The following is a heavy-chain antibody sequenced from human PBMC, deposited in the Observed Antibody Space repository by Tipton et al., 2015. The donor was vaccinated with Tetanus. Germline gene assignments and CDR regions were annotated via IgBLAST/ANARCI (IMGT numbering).Heavy chain of an antibody. D-gene: IGHD5-12*01. J-gene: IGHJ5*02. CDR3: GRGLRTDRGYGDH. V-gene: IGHV1-69*01. CDR2: IIPIFGTA. CDR1: GGTFSSYA. Sequence: QLVQSGPEVKKPGSSVKVSCKASGGTFSSYAISWVRQAPGQGLEWMGGIIPIFGTANYAQKFQGRVTITADESTSTADMELSSLRSEDPGVYYCGRGLRTDRGYGDHWGQGTRVPLSS.